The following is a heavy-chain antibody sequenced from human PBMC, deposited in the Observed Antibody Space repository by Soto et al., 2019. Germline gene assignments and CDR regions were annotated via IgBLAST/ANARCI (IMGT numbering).Heavy chain of an antibody. V-gene: IGHV4-30-4*08. Sequence: SETLSLTCTVSGSSISSDYYHWTWIRQSPERGLEWIGYIHHSGSILYNPSLKSRVTISVDTSKNQFSLQLSSMTVSDTVVYFCARRVAIFRSFDYWGQGTPVTVSS. CDR3: ARRVAIFRSFDY. J-gene: IGHJ4*02. D-gene: IGHD3-9*01. CDR2: IHHSGSI. CDR1: GSSISSDYYH.